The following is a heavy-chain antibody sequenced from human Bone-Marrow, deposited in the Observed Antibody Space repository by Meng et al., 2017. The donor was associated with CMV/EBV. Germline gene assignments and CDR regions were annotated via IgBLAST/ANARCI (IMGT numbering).Heavy chain of an antibody. CDR1: GFSVSDYY. CDR3: ASHYYYYYGMDV. CDR2: ISSSGNNM. Sequence: GESLKISCAASGFSVSDYYMNWIRQAPGKGPEWISYISSSGNNMRYADSVKGRFTISRDNAKNSLYLQMNSLRAEDTAVYYCASHYYYYYGMDVWGQGTTVTVSS. V-gene: IGHV3-11*04. J-gene: IGHJ6*02.